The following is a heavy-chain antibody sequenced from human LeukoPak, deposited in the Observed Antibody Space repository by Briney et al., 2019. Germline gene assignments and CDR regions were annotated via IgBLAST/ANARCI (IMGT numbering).Heavy chain of an antibody. V-gene: IGHV3-53*01. CDR3: ARYHTALNY. CDR2: IYSGGST. D-gene: IGHD5-18*01. CDR1: GFSVSSDY. J-gene: IGHJ4*02. Sequence: GGSLRLYCAASGFSVSSDYMTWVRQAPGKGLEWVSVIYSGGSTYYADSVKGRFTISRDNSKNTLYLQMNNVRVEDTAVYFCARYHTALNYWGQGTLVTASS.